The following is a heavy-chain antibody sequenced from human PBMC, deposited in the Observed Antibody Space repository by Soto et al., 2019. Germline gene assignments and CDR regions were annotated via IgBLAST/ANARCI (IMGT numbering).Heavy chain of an antibody. CDR3: ATGIGAVATTPGGDY. CDR2: FDPEDGET. J-gene: IGHJ4*02. D-gene: IGHD5-12*01. V-gene: IGHV1-24*01. Sequence: ASVKVSCKVSGYTLTELSMHWVRQAPGKGLEWVGGFDPEDGETIYAQKFQGRVTMTEDTSTDTAYMELSSLRSEDTAVYYCATGIGAVATTPGGDYWGQGTLVTVSS. CDR1: GYTLTELS.